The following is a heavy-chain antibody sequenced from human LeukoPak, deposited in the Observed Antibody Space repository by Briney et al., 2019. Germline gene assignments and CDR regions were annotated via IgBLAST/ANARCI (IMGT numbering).Heavy chain of an antibody. Sequence: GGSLRLSCAASGFTFSSYAMHWVRQAPGKGLEWVAVISYDGSNKYYADSVKGRFTISRDNAKNSLYLQMNSLRAEDTAVYYCARGVGAIYNWFDPWGQGTLVTVSS. J-gene: IGHJ5*02. CDR2: ISYDGSNK. CDR3: ARGVGAIYNWFDP. CDR1: GFTFSSYA. D-gene: IGHD1-26*01. V-gene: IGHV3-30*04.